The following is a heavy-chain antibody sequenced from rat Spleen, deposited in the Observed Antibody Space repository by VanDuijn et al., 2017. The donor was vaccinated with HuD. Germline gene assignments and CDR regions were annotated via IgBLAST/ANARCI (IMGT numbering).Heavy chain of an antibody. V-gene: IGHV5-46*01. CDR3: ARGDGGYYGYAGVWFAY. D-gene: IGHD1-7*01. CDR2: ISTSGGRT. Sequence: EVQLVESGGGLVRPGRSMKISCAASGFTFSNFPMAWVRQAPTKGLEWVATISTSGGRTYYRDSVKGRFTISRDNAKNTLFLQMDSLRSEDTATYYCARGDGGYYGYAGVWFAYWGQGTLVTVSS. J-gene: IGHJ3*01. CDR1: GFTFSNFP.